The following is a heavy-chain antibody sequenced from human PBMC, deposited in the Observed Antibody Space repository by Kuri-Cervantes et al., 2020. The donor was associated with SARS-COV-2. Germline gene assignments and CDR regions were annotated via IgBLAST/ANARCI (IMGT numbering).Heavy chain of an antibody. J-gene: IGHJ6*02. CDR2: ISSSSSYI. V-gene: IGHV3-21*01. CDR3: ARGGYYSYYYYGMDV. Sequence: GGSLRLSCAASGFTFSSYSMNWVRQAPGKGLEWVSSISSSSSYIYYADSVKGRFTISRDNAKNTLYLQMNSLRAEDTAVYYCARGGYYSYYYYGMDVWGQGTMVTVSS. CDR1: GFTFSSYS. D-gene: IGHD3-22*01.